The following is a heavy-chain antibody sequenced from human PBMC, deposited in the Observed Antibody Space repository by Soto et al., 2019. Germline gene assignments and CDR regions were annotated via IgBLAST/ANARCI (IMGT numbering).Heavy chain of an antibody. D-gene: IGHD6-25*01. Sequence: GGSLRLSCAASGFTFSNYALHWVRQAPGTGLQWVAVISYDGSNKFYADSVKGRFTISRDTSKNTLYLQADGLRLDDTAVYYCARDPGGYFDLWGRGTLVTVSS. CDR2: ISYDGSNK. CDR3: ARDPGGYFDL. J-gene: IGHJ2*01. V-gene: IGHV3-30-3*01. CDR1: GFTFSNYA.